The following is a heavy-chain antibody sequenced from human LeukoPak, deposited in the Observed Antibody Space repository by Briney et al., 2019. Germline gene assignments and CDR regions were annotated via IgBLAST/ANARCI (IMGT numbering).Heavy chain of an antibody. D-gene: IGHD2-15*01. Sequence: SETLSLTCAVSGGSISSGGYSWSWIRQPPGKGLEWIGYMFYTESTFYNPSLKSRVTISVDTSKNQFSLKLSSVTAADTAVYYCARRGVDEVVAATHHWFDPWGQGTLVTVSS. CDR1: GGSISSGGYS. J-gene: IGHJ5*02. CDR3: ARRGVDEVVAATHHWFDP. V-gene: IGHV4-30-4*07. CDR2: MFYTEST.